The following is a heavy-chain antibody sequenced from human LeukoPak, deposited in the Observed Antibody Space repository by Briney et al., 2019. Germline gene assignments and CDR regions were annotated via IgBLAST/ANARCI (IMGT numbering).Heavy chain of an antibody. CDR3: ARVEMATLRGPFDY. D-gene: IGHD5-24*01. V-gene: IGHV1-18*01. CDR1: GYTFTSYG. CDR2: ISAYNGNT. Sequence: GASVKVSCKASGYTFTSYGISWVRQAPGQGLEWMGWISAYNGNTNYAQKLQGRVTMTTDTSTSTAYMELRSLRADDTAVYYCARVEMATLRGPFDYWGQGTLVTVSS. J-gene: IGHJ4*02.